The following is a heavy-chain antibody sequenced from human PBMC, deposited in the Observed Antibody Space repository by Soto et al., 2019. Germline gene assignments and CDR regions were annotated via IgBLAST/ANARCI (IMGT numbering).Heavy chain of an antibody. CDR1: GFTFSSYS. CDR3: ARVFSLNYDSTPAPDDY. J-gene: IGHJ4*02. Sequence: GSLGLSGAASGFTFSSYSLNWVRQAPGKGLEWVSSISSSSSYIYYADSVKGRFTISRDNAKNSLYLQMNSLRAEDTAVYYCARVFSLNYDSTPAPDDYWGQGTLVTVSS. CDR2: ISSSSSYI. V-gene: IGHV3-21*01. D-gene: IGHD3-22*01.